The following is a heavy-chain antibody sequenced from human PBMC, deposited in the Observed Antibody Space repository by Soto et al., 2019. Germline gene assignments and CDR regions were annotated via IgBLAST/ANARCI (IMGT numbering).Heavy chain of an antibody. D-gene: IGHD5-12*01. Sequence: SETLSLTCTVSGGSISSYYWSWIRQPPGKGLEWIGYIYYSGSTNYNPSLKSRVTISVDTSKNQFSLKLSSVTAADTAVYYCAVRGYSGYRGTYYYYYMDVWGKGTTVTVSS. CDR2: IYYSGST. V-gene: IGHV4-59*01. CDR3: AVRGYSGYRGTYYYYYMDV. J-gene: IGHJ6*03. CDR1: GGSISSYY.